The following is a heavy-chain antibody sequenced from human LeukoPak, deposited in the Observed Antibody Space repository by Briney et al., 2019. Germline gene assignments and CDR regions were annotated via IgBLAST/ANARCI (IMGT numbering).Heavy chain of an antibody. CDR2: INPSGSRT. CDR1: LYTSTSYY. J-gene: IGHJ4*02. CDR3: ARTACSGGSCYRYYFDY. D-gene: IGHD2-15*01. Sequence: ASVKVSCKSSLYTSTSYYMHWVRQSPGQGLEWMGIINPSGSRTSYAKKFQGRVTMTRDTSTSTSYMELSRPRSEHTAVYCCARTACSGGSCYRYYFDYGGQGTLVTVSS. V-gene: IGHV1-46*01.